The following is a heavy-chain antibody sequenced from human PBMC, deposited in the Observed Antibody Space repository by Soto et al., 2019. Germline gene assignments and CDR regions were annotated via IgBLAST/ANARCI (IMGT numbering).Heavy chain of an antibody. Sequence: EAQVVESGGGLVQPGRSLRLSCVASGFDFGEYAMHWVRQGPGKGLEWVSGISWNSGSRGYGDSVQGRFTISRDNAKNSLYLEMNSLRTEDTALYYCAKDTRRAARGGGMGVWGQGTMVIVSS. J-gene: IGHJ6*02. CDR1: GFDFGEYA. V-gene: IGHV3-9*01. CDR2: ISWNSGSR. D-gene: IGHD3-16*01. CDR3: AKDTRRAARGGGMGV.